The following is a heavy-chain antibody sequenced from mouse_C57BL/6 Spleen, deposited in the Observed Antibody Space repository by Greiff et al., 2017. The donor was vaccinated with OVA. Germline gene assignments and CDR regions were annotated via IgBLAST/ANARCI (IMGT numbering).Heavy chain of an antibody. V-gene: IGHV1-55*01. Sequence: QVQLKQPGAELVKPGASVKMSCKASGYTFTSYWITWVKQRPGQGLEWIGDIYPGSGSTNYNEKFKSKATLTVDTSSSTAYMQLSSLTSEDSAVYYCARYYGSSYDAMDYWGQGTSVTVSS. D-gene: IGHD1-1*01. J-gene: IGHJ4*01. CDR2: IYPGSGST. CDR1: GYTFTSYW. CDR3: ARYYGSSYDAMDY.